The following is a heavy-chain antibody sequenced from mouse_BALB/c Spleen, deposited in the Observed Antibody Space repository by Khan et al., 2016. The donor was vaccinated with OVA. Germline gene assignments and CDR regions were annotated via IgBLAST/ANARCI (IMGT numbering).Heavy chain of an antibody. CDR2: INPYNGDT. V-gene: IGHV1-18*01. D-gene: IGHD1-2*01. Sequence: EVQLQQSGPELVKPGASMKMSCKASGYSFTDYTMNWVKQSHKKNLEWIGLINPYNGDTNYHQKFKGKATLTVDKSSRTAYMELLSLTSEDSAVYNCARSGYGGFAYWGQGTLVTVSA. CDR3: ARSGYGGFAY. CDR1: GYSFTDYT. J-gene: IGHJ3*01.